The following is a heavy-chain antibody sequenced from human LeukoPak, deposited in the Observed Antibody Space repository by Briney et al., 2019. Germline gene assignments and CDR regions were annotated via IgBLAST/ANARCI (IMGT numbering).Heavy chain of an antibody. CDR3: AKDAGYCSGGSCYWGQGLDY. Sequence: GGSLRLSCAASGFTFSSYAMSWVRQATGKGLEWVSAISGSGGSTYYADSVKGRFTISRDNSKNTLYLQMNSLRAEDTAVYYCAKDAGYCSGGSCYWGQGLDYWGQGTLVTVSS. V-gene: IGHV3-23*01. CDR2: ISGSGGST. J-gene: IGHJ4*02. CDR1: GFTFSSYA. D-gene: IGHD2-15*01.